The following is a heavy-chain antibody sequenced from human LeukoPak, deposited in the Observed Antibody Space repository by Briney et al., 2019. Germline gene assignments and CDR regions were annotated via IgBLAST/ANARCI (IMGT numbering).Heavy chain of an antibody. CDR2: IAYDGSNK. J-gene: IGHJ4*02. CDR3: ARGPGTAVTTTFDY. CDR1: GFTFSDHW. V-gene: IGHV3-30*03. D-gene: IGHD6-19*01. Sequence: GGSLRLSCVASGFTFSDHWMSWVRQAPGKGLEWVAIIAYDGSNKNYADSVKGRFTISRDNSKNTLFLQMNSLRAEDTAVYYCARGPGTAVTTTFDYWGQGTLVTVSS.